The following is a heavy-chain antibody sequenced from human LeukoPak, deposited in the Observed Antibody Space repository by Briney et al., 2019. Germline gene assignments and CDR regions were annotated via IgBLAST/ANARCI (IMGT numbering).Heavy chain of an antibody. V-gene: IGHV3-74*01. Sequence: GGSLRLSCASSGFTFSSYLMHWVRQVPGKGLVWVSRINSDGTRTSYADSVKGRFIISRDNAKNSLYLRMNSLRAEDTALYYCAREGYCSSTSCYVQDYYGMDVWGQGTTVTVSS. CDR2: INSDGTRT. J-gene: IGHJ6*02. CDR1: GFTFSSYL. D-gene: IGHD2-2*01. CDR3: AREGYCSSTSCYVQDYYGMDV.